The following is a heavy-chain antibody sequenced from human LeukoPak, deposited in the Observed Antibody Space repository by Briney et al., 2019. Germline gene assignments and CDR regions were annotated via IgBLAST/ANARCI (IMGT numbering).Heavy chain of an antibody. D-gene: IGHD4-17*01. J-gene: IGHJ3*02. V-gene: IGHV5-51*01. CDR2: IYPGDSDT. Sequence: GESLKISCKGSGYSLTSYWIGWVRQMPGKGLEWMGIIYPGDSDTRYSPSFQGQVTISADKSISTAYLQWSSLRASDTAMYYCASTVTTMAFDIWGQGTMVTVSS. CDR3: ASTVTTMAFDI. CDR1: GYSLTSYW.